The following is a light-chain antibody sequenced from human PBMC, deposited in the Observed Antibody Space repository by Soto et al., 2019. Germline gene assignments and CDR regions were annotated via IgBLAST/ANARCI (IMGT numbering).Light chain of an antibody. J-gene: IGLJ2*01. CDR3: SSYGGSNNVL. Sequence: QSALTQPPSASGSPGQSVTISCTGTSSDVGGYNYVSWYQQYPGKAPTLMIYEVSKRPSGVPDRFSGSKSGNTASLTVSGPQAEDEADYYCSSYGGSNNVLFGGGTQLTV. V-gene: IGLV2-8*01. CDR1: SSDVGGYNY. CDR2: EVS.